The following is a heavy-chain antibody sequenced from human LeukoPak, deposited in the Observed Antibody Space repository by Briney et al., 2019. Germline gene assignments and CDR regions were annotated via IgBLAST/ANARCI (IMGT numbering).Heavy chain of an antibody. CDR3: ASGEASITIFGVVINGMDV. J-gene: IGHJ6*02. D-gene: IGHD3-3*01. CDR2: IYYSGST. CDR1: GGSISSGGYY. V-gene: IGHV4-31*03. Sequence: PSETLSLTCTVSGGSISSGGYYWSWIRQHPGKGLEWIGYIYYSGSTYYNPSLKSRVTISVDTSKNQFSLKLSSVTAADTPVYYCASGEASITIFGVVINGMDVWGQGTTVTVSS.